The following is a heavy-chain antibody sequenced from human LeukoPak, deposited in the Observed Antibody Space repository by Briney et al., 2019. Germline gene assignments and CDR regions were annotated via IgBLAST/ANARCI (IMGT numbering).Heavy chain of an antibody. CDR1: GYTFTSYA. D-gene: IGHD6-13*01. J-gene: IGHJ4*02. CDR2: INTNTGNP. V-gene: IGHV7-4-1*02. CDR3: ARDRLGSWYTNDY. Sequence: ASVKVSCKASGYTFTSYAMNWVGQAPGKGLEWRGWINTNTGNPTYAQGFTGRFVFSLDTSVSTAYLQISSLKAEDTAVYYCARDRLGSWYTNDYWGQGTLVTVSS.